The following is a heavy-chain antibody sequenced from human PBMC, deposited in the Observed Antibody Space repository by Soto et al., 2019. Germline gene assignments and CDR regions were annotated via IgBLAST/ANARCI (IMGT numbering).Heavy chain of an antibody. CDR1: GGTFSSYS. Sequence: SVKVSCKASGGTFSSYSISWLRQAPGRGLEWMGGIIPIFGTANYAQKFQGRVTITADESTSTAYMELSSLRSEDTAVYYCASIAAAGTLWFDPWGQEPWSPSPQ. D-gene: IGHD6-13*01. V-gene: IGHV1-69*13. J-gene: IGHJ5*02. CDR2: IIPIFGTA. CDR3: ASIAAAGTLWFDP.